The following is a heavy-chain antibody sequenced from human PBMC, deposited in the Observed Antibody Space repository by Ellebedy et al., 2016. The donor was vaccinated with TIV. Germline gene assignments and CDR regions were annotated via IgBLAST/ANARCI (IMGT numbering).Heavy chain of an antibody. J-gene: IGHJ4*02. CDR2: ISNSDGRT. CDR3: AKHDLLGRGYSDGFDY. Sequence: GESLKISXAASGFTFSSYAMSWVRQAPGKGLEWVSAISNSDGRTYYADSVKGRFTISRDNSENTLYLQMNSLRAEDTAIYYCAKHDLLGRGYSDGFDYWGQGTLVTVSS. D-gene: IGHD5-18*01. V-gene: IGHV3-23*01. CDR1: GFTFSSYA.